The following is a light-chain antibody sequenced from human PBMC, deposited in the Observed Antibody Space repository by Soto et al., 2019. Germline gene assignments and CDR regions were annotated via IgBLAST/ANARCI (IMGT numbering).Light chain of an antibody. Sequence: EIVLTQSPGTLSLSPGERATLSCRASQSVSNSYLAWYQQKPGQAPRLLIYAASSRATGIPDRFSGSGSGTDFTLTISGLELEDFAVYYCQQYASSRTFGQGTKVEIK. V-gene: IGKV3-20*01. CDR1: QSVSNSY. CDR3: QQYASSRT. CDR2: AAS. J-gene: IGKJ1*01.